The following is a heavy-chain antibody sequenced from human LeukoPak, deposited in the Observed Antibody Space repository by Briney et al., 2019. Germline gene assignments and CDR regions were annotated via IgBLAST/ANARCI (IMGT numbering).Heavy chain of an antibody. Sequence: GGSLRLSCAASGFTFSSYAMSWARQAPGKGLEWVSGLSGSGDDTDYADSMKGRFTISRDNSKNTVYLQMNSLRAEDTAVYYCAVQRGGDGYNTFDYWGQGTLVTVSS. D-gene: IGHD5-24*01. CDR3: AVQRGGDGYNTFDY. CDR2: LSGSGDDT. V-gene: IGHV3-23*01. CDR1: GFTFSSYA. J-gene: IGHJ4*02.